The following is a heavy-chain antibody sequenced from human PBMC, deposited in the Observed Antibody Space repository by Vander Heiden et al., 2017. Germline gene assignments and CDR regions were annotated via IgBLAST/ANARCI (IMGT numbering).Heavy chain of an antibody. V-gene: IGHV1-58*01. J-gene: IGHJ6*02. CDR3: AADVEKYYYGMDV. Sequence: QMQLVQSGPEVKKPGTSVKVSCKASGFHFTTSALQWVRQAGGQRLEWIGWIVVGSGNTNYAQKFQERVTITRDMSTSTAYMELSSLRSEDTAVYYCAADVEKYYYGMDVWGQGTTVTVSS. CDR2: IVVGSGNT. D-gene: IGHD1-1*01. CDR1: GFHFTTSA.